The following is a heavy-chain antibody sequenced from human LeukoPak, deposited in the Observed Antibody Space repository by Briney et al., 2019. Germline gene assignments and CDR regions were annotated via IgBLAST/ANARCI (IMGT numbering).Heavy chain of an antibody. CDR2: IYYSGST. CDR1: GGSISSSSYY. Sequence: PSETLSLTCTVSGGSISSSSYYWGWIRQPPGKGLEWIGSIYYSGSTYYNPSLKSRVTISADTSKNQFSLKLSSVTAADTAVYYCARANRYDLYFDYWGQGTLVTVSS. J-gene: IGHJ4*02. D-gene: IGHD5-12*01. CDR3: ARANRYDLYFDY. V-gene: IGHV4-39*07.